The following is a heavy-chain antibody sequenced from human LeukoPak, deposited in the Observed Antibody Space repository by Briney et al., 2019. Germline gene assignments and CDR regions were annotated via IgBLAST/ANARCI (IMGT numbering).Heavy chain of an antibody. CDR1: AGSISSSSYY. CDR2: IYYSGST. Sequence: SETLSLTCTVSAGSISSSSYYWGWIRQPPGKGLEWIVSIYYSGSTYYNPSLKSRVTISIDTSKNQFSLKLSSVTAADTAIYFCARAKEYYYYYMDVWGKGTTVTVSS. J-gene: IGHJ6*03. CDR3: ARAKEYYYYYMDV. V-gene: IGHV4-39*07.